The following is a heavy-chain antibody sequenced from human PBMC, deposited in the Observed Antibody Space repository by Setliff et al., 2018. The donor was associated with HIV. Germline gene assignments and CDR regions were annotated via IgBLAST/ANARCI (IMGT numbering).Heavy chain of an antibody. Sequence: SETLSLTCSVSGGSILNYFWSWVRQAAGKGPEWIGRLHFSGTAATYNPSLKSRVTMSMDPSKNQFSLNLKSVTAADTAVYYCARAGRHDNTVYFDMWGPGTMFTVSS. CDR2: LHFSGTA. CDR1: GGSILNYF. J-gene: IGHJ3*02. D-gene: IGHD3-10*01. CDR3: ARAGRHDNTVYFDM. V-gene: IGHV4-4*07.